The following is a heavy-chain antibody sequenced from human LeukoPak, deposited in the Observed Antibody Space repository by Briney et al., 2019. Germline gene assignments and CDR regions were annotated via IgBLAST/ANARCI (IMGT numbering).Heavy chain of an antibody. J-gene: IGHJ5*02. Sequence: SETLSLTCAVYGGSFSGYYWSWIRQPPGKGLEWIGEINHSGSTNYNPSLKSRVTISVDTSKNQFSLKLSSVTAADTAMYYCARGGTPITMIVVESNWFDPWGQGTRVTVSS. D-gene: IGHD3-22*01. CDR3: ARGGTPITMIVVESNWFDP. V-gene: IGHV4-34*01. CDR1: GGSFSGYY. CDR2: INHSGST.